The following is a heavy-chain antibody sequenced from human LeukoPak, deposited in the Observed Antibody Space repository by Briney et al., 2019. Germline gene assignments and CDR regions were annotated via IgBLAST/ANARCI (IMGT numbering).Heavy chain of an antibody. Sequence: PSETLSLTCAVYGGSFSGYYWSWIRQPPGKGLEWIGEINHSGSTNYNPSLKSRVTISVDTSKNQFSLKLSSVTAADTAVYYCARHEPYCSSTSCLLLVSSWFDPWGQGTLVTVSS. J-gene: IGHJ5*02. D-gene: IGHD2-2*01. CDR2: INHSGST. V-gene: IGHV4-34*01. CDR1: GGSFSGYY. CDR3: ARHEPYCSSTSCLLLVSSWFDP.